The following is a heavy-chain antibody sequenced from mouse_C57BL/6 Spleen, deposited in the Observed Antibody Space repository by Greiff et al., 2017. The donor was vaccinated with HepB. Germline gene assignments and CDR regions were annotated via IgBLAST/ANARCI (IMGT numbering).Heavy chain of an antibody. CDR1: GFNIKDDY. Sequence: VHVKQSGAELVRPGASVKLSCTASGFNIKDDYMHWVKQRPEQGLEWIGWIDPENGDTEYASKFQGKATITADTSSNTAYLQLSSLTSEDTAVYYCTTLRQLRLRDYAMDYWGQGTSVTVSS. V-gene: IGHV14-4*01. J-gene: IGHJ4*01. CDR2: IDPENGDT. CDR3: TTLRQLRLRDYAMDY. D-gene: IGHD3-2*02.